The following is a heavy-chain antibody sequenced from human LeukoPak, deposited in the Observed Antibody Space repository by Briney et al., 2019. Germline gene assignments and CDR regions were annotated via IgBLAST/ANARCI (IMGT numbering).Heavy chain of an antibody. V-gene: IGHV5-51*01. D-gene: IGHD5-18*01. CDR3: ARRGSYGSYYYYYMDV. Sequence: GEPLKISCKGSGYSFTSYWIGRVRQLPRKGLEWMGIIYPGDPDTRYSPSFQGQVTISADKSISTAYLQWSSLKASDTAIYYCARRGSYGSYYYYYMDVWGKGTTVTVSS. CDR1: GYSFTSYW. CDR2: IYPGDPDT. J-gene: IGHJ6*03.